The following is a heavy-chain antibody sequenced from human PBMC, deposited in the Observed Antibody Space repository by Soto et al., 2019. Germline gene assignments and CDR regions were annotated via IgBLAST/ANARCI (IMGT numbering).Heavy chain of an antibody. V-gene: IGHV3-30*18. Sequence: QVHLVETGGGVVQPGRSLRLSCAASGFTLSSYGMHWVRQAPGKGLEWVAVISNDGSNKYYADSVKGRFTISRDNSKNTLYLQMNSLRAEGTAMYYCAKDYYYDSSGWVDWGQGTLVTVSS. CDR3: AKDYYYDSSGWVD. CDR2: ISNDGSNK. CDR1: GFTLSSYG. D-gene: IGHD3-22*01. J-gene: IGHJ4*02.